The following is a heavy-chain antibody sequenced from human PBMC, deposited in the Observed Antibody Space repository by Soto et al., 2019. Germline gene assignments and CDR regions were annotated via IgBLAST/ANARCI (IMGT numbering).Heavy chain of an antibody. Sequence: SETLSLTFTVSGGSISSSSYYWGWIRQPPGKGLEWIGSIYYSGSTYYNPSLKSRVTISVDTSKNQFSLKLSSVTAADTAVYYCARRDGSSSSLDYWGQGTLVTVSS. J-gene: IGHJ4*02. CDR2: IYYSGST. CDR1: GGSISSSSYY. CDR3: ARRDGSSSSLDY. D-gene: IGHD6-6*01. V-gene: IGHV4-39*01.